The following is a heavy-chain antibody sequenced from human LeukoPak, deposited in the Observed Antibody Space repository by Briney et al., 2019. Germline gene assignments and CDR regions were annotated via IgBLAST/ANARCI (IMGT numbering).Heavy chain of an antibody. J-gene: IGHJ3*02. Sequence: KPSETLSLTCTVSGGSISSYYWSWIRQPPGKGLEWIGYIYYSGSTNYNPSLKSRVTISVETSKNQFSLKLSSVTAADTAVYYCARLYCSSTSCFDIWGQGTMVTVSS. D-gene: IGHD2-2*01. CDR2: IYYSGST. CDR3: ARLYCSSTSCFDI. CDR1: GGSISSYY. V-gene: IGHV4-59*01.